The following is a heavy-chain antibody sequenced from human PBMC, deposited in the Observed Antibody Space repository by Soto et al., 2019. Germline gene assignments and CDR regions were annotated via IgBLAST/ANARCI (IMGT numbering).Heavy chain of an antibody. D-gene: IGHD6-13*01. CDR1: GYTFTSYD. Sequence: QVQLVQSGAEVKKLGASVKVSCKASGYTFTSYDINWVRQATGQGLEWMGWMNPNSGNTGYAQKFQGRVTMTRNTSISTAYMELSSLRSEDTAVYYCARLMYSSSWRYYYYYGMDVWGQGTTVTVSS. J-gene: IGHJ6*02. CDR3: ARLMYSSSWRYYYYYGMDV. V-gene: IGHV1-8*01. CDR2: MNPNSGNT.